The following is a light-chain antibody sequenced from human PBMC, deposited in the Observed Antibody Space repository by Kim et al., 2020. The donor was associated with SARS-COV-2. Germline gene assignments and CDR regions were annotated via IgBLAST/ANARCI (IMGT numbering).Light chain of an antibody. CDR3: QQSYSTPWT. CDR1: QTIRSY. J-gene: IGKJ1*01. CDR2: TAS. Sequence: DIQMTQSQSSLSASVGDRVTITCRASQTIRSYLNWYQQKAGKVPKLLIYTASNLQSGVPSRFSGSGSGTDFTLTISSLQPEDFATYYCQQSYSTPWTFGQGTKVDIK. V-gene: IGKV1-39*01.